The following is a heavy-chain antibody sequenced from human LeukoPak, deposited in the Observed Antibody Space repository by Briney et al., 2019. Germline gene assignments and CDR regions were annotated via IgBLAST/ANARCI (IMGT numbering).Heavy chain of an antibody. V-gene: IGHV1-69*06. CDR2: IIPIFGTA. CDR1: GGTFSSYA. CDR3: ASEDGYSSSWYYFDY. D-gene: IGHD6-13*01. J-gene: IGHJ4*02. Sequence: SVKVSCKASGGTFSSYAISWVRQAPGQGLEWMGGIIPIFGTANYAQKFQGRVTITADNSTSTAYMELSSLRSEDTAVYYCASEDGYSSSWYYFDYWGQGTLVTVSS.